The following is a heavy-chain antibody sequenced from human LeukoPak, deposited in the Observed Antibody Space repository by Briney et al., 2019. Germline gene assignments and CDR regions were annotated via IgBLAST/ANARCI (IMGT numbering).Heavy chain of an antibody. CDR2: ISSSGSTI. V-gene: IGHV3-48*03. Sequence: GGSLRLSCAASGFTFSSYEMNWVRQAPGKGLEWVSYISSSGSTIYYADSVKGRFTISRDNAKNSLYLQMNSLRAEDTAVYYCARDGSLIRYFDYWGQGTLVTVSS. J-gene: IGHJ4*02. CDR1: GFTFSSYE. D-gene: IGHD3-9*01. CDR3: ARDGSLIRYFDY.